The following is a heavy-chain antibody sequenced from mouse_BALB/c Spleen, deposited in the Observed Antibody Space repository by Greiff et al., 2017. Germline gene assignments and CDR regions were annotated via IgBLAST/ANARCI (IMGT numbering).Heavy chain of an antibody. D-gene: IGHD4-1*01. J-gene: IGHJ4*01. CDR1: GFTFSSYT. CDR2: ISSGGSYT. CDR3: TRDGRSPYAMDY. V-gene: IGHV5-6-4*01. Sequence: VMLVESGGGLVQPGGSLKLSCAASGFTFSSYTMSWVRQTPEKRLEWVATISSGGSYTYYPDSVKGRFTISRDNAKNTLYLQMSSLKSEDTAMYYCTRDGRSPYAMDYWGQGTSVTVSS.